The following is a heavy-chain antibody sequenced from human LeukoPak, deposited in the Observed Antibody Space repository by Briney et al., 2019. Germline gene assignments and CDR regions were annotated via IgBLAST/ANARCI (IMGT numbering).Heavy chain of an antibody. V-gene: IGHV3-11*01. CDR1: GFTFSDYY. CDR2: ISSSGSTI. CDR3: AKDPYFDWPRKDNWFDP. Sequence: GGSLRLSCAASGFTFSDYYMSWIRQAPGKGLEWVSYISSSGSTIYYADSVKGRFTISRDNSKNTLYLQMNSLRAEDTAVYYCAKDPYFDWPRKDNWFDPWGQGTLVTVSS. J-gene: IGHJ5*02. D-gene: IGHD3-9*01.